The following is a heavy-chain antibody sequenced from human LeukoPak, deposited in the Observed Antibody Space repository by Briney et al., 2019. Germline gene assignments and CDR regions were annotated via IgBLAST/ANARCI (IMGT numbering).Heavy chain of an antibody. CDR3: ASYDSSGYYRGGYFDY. J-gene: IGHJ4*02. CDR2: IIPIFGTA. D-gene: IGHD3-22*01. Sequence: ASVKVSCKASGGTFSSYAISWVRQAPGQGLEWMGGIIPIFGTANYAQKFQGRVTITADKSTSTAYMELSSLRSEDTAVYYCASYDSSGYYRGGYFDYWGQGTLVTVSS. CDR1: GGTFSSYA. V-gene: IGHV1-69*06.